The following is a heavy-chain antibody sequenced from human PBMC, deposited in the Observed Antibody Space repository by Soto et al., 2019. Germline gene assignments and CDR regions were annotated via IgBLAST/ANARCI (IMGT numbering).Heavy chain of an antibody. CDR3: AHSPKTVVGATSYISWAFDI. Sequence: SGPTLVNPTQTLTLTCTFSGFSLSTSGVGVGWIRQPPGKALEWLALIYWNDDKRYSPSLKSRLTITKDTSKNQVVLTMTNMDPVDTATYYCAHSPKTVVGATSYISWAFDIRGQATMVTV. D-gene: IGHD1-26*01. J-gene: IGHJ3*02. V-gene: IGHV2-5*01. CDR1: GFSLSTSGVG. CDR2: IYWNDDK.